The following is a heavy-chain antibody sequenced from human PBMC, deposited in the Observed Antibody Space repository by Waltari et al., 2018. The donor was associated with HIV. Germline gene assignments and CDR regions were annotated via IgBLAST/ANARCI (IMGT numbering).Heavy chain of an antibody. CDR3: GREGDYYDSSPFYY. J-gene: IGHJ4*02. Sequence: QVQLVESGGGVVQPGRSLRLSCAASGFTFNPYAMHWVRQAPGKGLGGVAVISWDGSNKHYADSVKGRCTISRDNSRNSLYLQMSSLRAEDTAVYYCGREGDYYDSSPFYYWGQGTLVTVSS. D-gene: IGHD3-22*01. V-gene: IGHV3-30-3*01. CDR2: ISWDGSNK. CDR1: GFTFNPYA.